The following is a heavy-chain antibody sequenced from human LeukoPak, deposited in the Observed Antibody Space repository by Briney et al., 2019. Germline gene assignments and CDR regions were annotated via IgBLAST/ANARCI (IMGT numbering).Heavy chain of an antibody. D-gene: IGHD1-26*01. V-gene: IGHV1-69*05. CDR3: ASKTREGAPSGSYHQSLAYYYYMDV. Sequence: SVKVSCKASGGTFSSYAISWVRQAPGQGLEWMGGIIPIFGTANYAQKFQGRVTITTDESTSTAYMELSSLRSGDTAVYYCASKTREGAPSGSYHQSLAYYYYMDVWGKGTTVTVSS. CDR1: GGTFSSYA. J-gene: IGHJ6*03. CDR2: IIPIFGTA.